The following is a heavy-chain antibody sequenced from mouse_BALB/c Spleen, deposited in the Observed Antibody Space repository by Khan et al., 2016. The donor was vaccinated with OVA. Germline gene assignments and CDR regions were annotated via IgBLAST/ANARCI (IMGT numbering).Heavy chain of an antibody. CDR1: GFSLSTSGMG. CDR3: ARMNGNSLFWFFDV. Sequence: QVTLKESGPGILQPSQTLSLTCSFSGFSLSTSGMGVGWIRQPSGKGLEWLTHIWRDNVKRYNPALENRLTISKDTSSSQVFLKIASVDSADTATYYWARMNGNSLFWFFDVWGAGTSVTVSS. J-gene: IGHJ1*01. CDR2: IWRDNVK. V-gene: IGHV8-8*01. D-gene: IGHD1-1*01.